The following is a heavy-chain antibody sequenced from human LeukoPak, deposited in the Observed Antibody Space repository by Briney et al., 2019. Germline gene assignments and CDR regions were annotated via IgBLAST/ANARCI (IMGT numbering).Heavy chain of an antibody. V-gene: IGHV1-18*01. J-gene: IGHJ3*02. CDR2: ISAYNGNT. CDR1: GYTFTSYG. Sequence: GASVKVSCKASGYTFTSYGISWVRQAPGQGLEWIGWISAYNGNTNYAQKLQGRVTMTTDTSTSTAYMELRSLRSDDTAVYYCAGPVVAATPDAFDIWGQGTLVTVSS. D-gene: IGHD2-15*01. CDR3: AGPVVAATPDAFDI.